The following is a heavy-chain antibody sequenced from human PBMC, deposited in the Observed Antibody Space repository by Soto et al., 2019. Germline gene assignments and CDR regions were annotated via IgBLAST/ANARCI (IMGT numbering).Heavy chain of an antibody. CDR1: VFTFSSYW. J-gene: IGHJ4*02. D-gene: IGHD5-18*01. CDR2: INNDGSSR. CDR3: ARVGGGYSHYFDY. Sequence: PGWSLRLSCASSVFTFSSYWMQWVRQAPGKGLVWVSSINNDGSSRAYADSVKGRFTISRDNAKNTLYLQMNSLRAEDTAVYYCARVGGGYSHYFDYWGQGTLVTVSS. V-gene: IGHV3-74*01.